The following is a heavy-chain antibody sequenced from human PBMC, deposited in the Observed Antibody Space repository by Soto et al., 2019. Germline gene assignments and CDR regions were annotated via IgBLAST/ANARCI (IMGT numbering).Heavy chain of an antibody. CDR3: ARGGPQIDY. CDR1: GCTFSMLG. J-gene: IGHJ4*02. D-gene: IGHD3-16*01. V-gene: IGHV1-18*01. CDR2: ISAXNGNT. Sequence: SVKIVCRASGCTFSMLGIGGVRQATGQRLACMXRISAXNGNTNYAHNXXGRVTMTTXTSTSTAHMELRSLRSDATAVYYCARGGPQIDYWGQGTPVTVYS.